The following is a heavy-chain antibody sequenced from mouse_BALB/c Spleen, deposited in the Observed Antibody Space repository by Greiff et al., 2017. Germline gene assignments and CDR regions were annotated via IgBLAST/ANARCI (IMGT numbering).Heavy chain of an antibody. V-gene: IGHV2-2*02. CDR2: IWSGGST. J-gene: IGHJ3*01. CDR3: ARLEFAY. CDR1: GFSLTSYG. Sequence: VQRVESGPGLVQPSQSLSITCTVSGFSLTSYGVHWVRQSPGKGLEWLGVIWSGGSTDYNAAFISRLSISKDNSKSQVFFKMNSLQANDTAIYYCARLEFAYWGQGTLVTVSA.